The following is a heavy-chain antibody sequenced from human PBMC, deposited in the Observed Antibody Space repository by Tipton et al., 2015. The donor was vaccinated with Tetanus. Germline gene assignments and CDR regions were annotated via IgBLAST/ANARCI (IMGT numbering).Heavy chain of an antibody. D-gene: IGHD2-2*01. CDR2: IYYSGST. V-gene: IGHV4-30-4*01. Sequence: TLSLTCSVSGDSIRSEDYYWGWIRQSPGKGLEWLGYIYYSGSTYNNPFLKSRVSISLDASKNQFSLSLNSVTAADSATYYCARLTCSSPSCYYYYYYYVDVWGTGTAVAVSS. CDR3: ARLTCSSPSCYYYYYYYVDV. J-gene: IGHJ6*03. CDR1: GDSIRSEDYY.